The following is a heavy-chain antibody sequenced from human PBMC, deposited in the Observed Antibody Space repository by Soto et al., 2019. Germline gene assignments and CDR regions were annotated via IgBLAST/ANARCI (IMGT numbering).Heavy chain of an antibody. Sequence: GGSLRLSCAASGFTFDDYAMHWVRQAPGKGLEWVSGISWNSGSIGYADSVKGRFTISRDNAKNSLYLQMNSLRAEDTALYYCAKLTAGRVDTTTGAFDIWGQGTMVTVSS. CDR3: AKLTAGRVDTTTGAFDI. CDR2: ISWNSGSI. J-gene: IGHJ3*02. D-gene: IGHD5-18*01. CDR1: GFTFDDYA. V-gene: IGHV3-9*01.